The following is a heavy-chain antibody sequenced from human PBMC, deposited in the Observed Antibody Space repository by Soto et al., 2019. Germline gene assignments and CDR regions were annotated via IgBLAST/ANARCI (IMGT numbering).Heavy chain of an antibody. J-gene: IGHJ3*02. CDR2: IYPGDSDT. CDR3: TRGRAYYDSSGYYPWAI. D-gene: IGHD3-22*01. Sequence: GESLKISCKGSGYSFTSYWIGWVRQMPGKGLEWMGIIYPGDSDTRYSPSFQGQVTISADKSISTAYLQWSSLKASDTAMYYCTRGRAYYDSSGYYPWAIWGQGTMVTVSS. CDR1: GYSFTSYW. V-gene: IGHV5-51*01.